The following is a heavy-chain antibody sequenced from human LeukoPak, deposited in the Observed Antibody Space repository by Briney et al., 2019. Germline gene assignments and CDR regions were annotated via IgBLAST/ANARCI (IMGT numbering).Heavy chain of an antibody. Sequence: ASVKVSCKASGYTFTSYDINWVRQATGQGLEWMGWMNPNSGNTAYAQMFQGRVTMTRSTSISTAYMELRSLRSDDTAVYYCSSSSFRYYHMDVWGKGTTVTVSS. J-gene: IGHJ6*03. CDR3: SSSSFRYYHMDV. CDR1: GYTFTSYD. CDR2: MNPNSGNT. D-gene: IGHD6-6*01. V-gene: IGHV1-8*01.